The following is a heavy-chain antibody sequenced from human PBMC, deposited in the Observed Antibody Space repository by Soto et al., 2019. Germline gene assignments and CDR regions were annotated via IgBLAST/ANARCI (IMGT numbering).Heavy chain of an antibody. D-gene: IGHD6-13*01. V-gene: IGHV1-58*01. CDR2: IDVGSANA. CDR1: GVTFSSSA. Sequence: SVKVSCKTSGVTFSSSAVHWVGQARGHRLQWIGWIDVGSANANYAQMLQERVTISRDMSTSTAYMELSSLRPEDTAVYYCARAGGSSRTTPNPRAYDMEVWGQGTTVTVSS. J-gene: IGHJ6*02. CDR3: ARAGGSSRTTPNPRAYDMEV.